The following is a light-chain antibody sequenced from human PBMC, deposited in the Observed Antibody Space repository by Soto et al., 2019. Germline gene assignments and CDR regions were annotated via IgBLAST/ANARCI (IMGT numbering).Light chain of an antibody. CDR2: DAS. CDR3: QQYHKWPLT. Sequence: EIVMTQSPATLSVSPGERPTLSCRATQSISSDLAWYQQKPGQAPRLLMYDASTRATGIPARFSGSGSGTEFTLTISSLQSEDFAVYYCQQYHKWPLTFGGGTKVEIK. CDR1: QSISSD. J-gene: IGKJ4*01. V-gene: IGKV3-15*01.